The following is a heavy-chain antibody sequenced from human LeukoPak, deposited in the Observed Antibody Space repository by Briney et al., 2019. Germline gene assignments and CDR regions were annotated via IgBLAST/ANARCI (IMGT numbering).Heavy chain of an antibody. D-gene: IGHD5-24*01. CDR2: ISYDGNNG. Sequence: SGGSLRLSCAASGFTFSSHAMHWVRQAPGKGLEWVAVISYDGNNGFYADSVKGRFAISRDNSKNTLYLQMIGLSAGDTAVYYCARAGGGGYNFFDYWGQGILVTVSS. CDR3: ARAGGGGYNFFDY. V-gene: IGHV3-30*09. J-gene: IGHJ4*02. CDR1: GFTFSSHA.